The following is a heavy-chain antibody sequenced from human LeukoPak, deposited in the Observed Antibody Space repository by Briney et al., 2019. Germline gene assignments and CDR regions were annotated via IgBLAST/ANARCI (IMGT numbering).Heavy chain of an antibody. CDR3: AKDLRAIQRGVYFDY. CDR2: ISGSGGST. V-gene: IGHV3-23*01. CDR1: GFTFSSYA. D-gene: IGHD1-1*01. Sequence: PGGSLRLSCAASGFTFSSYAMSWVRQAPGKGLEWVSAISGSGGSTYYADFVKGRFTISRDNSKNTLYLQMNSLRAEDTAVYYCAKDLRAIQRGVYFDYWGQGTLVTVSS. J-gene: IGHJ4*02.